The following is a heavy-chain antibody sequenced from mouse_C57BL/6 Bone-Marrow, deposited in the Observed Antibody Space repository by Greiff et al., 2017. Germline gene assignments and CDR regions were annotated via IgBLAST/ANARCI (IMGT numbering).Heavy chain of an antibody. CDR2: IWSDGST. CDR1: GFSLTSYG. Sequence: VQLQQSGPGLVAPSQSLSITCTVSGFSLTSYGVHWVRQPPGKGLEWLVVIWSDGSTTYNSALKSRLSISKDNSKSQVFLKMNSLQTDDTAMYYCARQSSPYYYGSSYWYFDVWGTGTTVTVSS. J-gene: IGHJ1*03. V-gene: IGHV2-6-1*01. CDR3: ARQSSPYYYGSSYWYFDV. D-gene: IGHD1-1*01.